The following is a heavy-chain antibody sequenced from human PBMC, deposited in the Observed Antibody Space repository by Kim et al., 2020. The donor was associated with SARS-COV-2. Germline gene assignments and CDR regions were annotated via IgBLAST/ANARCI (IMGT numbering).Heavy chain of an antibody. CDR1: GGSISSYY. D-gene: IGHD4-17*01. V-gene: IGHV4-4*07. J-gene: IGHJ6*02. CDR2: IYTSGST. CDR3: ARDRGGVTRARGYYYYYGMDV. Sequence: SETLSLTCTVSGGSISSYYWSWIRQPAGKGLEWIGRIYTSGSTNYNPSLKSRVTMSVDTSKNQFSLKLSSVTAADTAVYYCARDRGGVTRARGYYYYYGMDVWGQGTTVTVSS.